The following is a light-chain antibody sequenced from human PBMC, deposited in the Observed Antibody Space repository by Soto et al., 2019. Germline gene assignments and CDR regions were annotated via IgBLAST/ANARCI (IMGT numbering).Light chain of an antibody. CDR3: QHYNSSSEA. CDR1: QSISTW. J-gene: IGKJ1*01. V-gene: IGKV1-5*03. CDR2: KAS. Sequence: DIQITQSPSTLSASVGDRVTITCRASQSISTWLAWYEQKPGKAPKILIYKASTLKSGVPSRFSGSGAGTEFTLTISSLQPDDFATYYCQHYNSSSEAFGQGTKVDIK.